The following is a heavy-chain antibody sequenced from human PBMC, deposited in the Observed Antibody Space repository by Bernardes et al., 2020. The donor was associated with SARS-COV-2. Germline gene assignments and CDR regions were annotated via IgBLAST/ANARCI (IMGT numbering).Heavy chain of an antibody. V-gene: IGHV3-23*01. CDR3: ASLSSSWYIP. CDR1: GITFGSYA. CDR2: ISGSGGST. Sequence: GGSLRLSCAASGITFGSYAMSWVRQAPGKGLEWVSTISGSGGSTFYADSVKGRFTISRDNSKNTLYLQMNSLRAEDTAVYYCASLSSSWYIPWGQGTLVTVSS. D-gene: IGHD6-13*01. J-gene: IGHJ4*02.